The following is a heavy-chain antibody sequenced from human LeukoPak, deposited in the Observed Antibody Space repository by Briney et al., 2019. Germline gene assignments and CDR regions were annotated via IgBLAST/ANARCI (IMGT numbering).Heavy chain of an antibody. Sequence: GGSLRLSCAASGFTVSSNYMSWVRQAPGKGLEWVSVIYSGGTTYYADSVKGRFTISRDISKNTLYLQMDCLRVEDTAVYYCARMLISSGYYVDSWGQGTLVTVSS. D-gene: IGHD3-22*01. CDR2: IYSGGTT. CDR1: GFTVSSNY. J-gene: IGHJ4*02. V-gene: IGHV3-53*01. CDR3: ARMLISSGYYVDS.